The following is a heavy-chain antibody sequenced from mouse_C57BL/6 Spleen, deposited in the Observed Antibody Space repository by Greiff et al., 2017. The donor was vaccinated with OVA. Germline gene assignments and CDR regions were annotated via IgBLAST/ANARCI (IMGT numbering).Heavy chain of an antibody. Sequence: VKLMESGPGLVQPSQSLSITCTVSGFSLTSYGVHWVRQSPGKGLEWLGVIWSGGSTDYNAAFISRLSISKDNSKSQVFFKMNSLQADDTAIYYCARNFNYDGYSGDYFDYWGQGTTLTVSS. J-gene: IGHJ2*01. V-gene: IGHV2-2*01. CDR3: ARNFNYDGYSGDYFDY. CDR2: IWSGGST. D-gene: IGHD2-3*01. CDR1: GFSLTSYG.